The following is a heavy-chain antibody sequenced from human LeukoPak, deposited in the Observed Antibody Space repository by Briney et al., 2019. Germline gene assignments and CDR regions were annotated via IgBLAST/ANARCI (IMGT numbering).Heavy chain of an antibody. J-gene: IGHJ4*02. CDR3: AKLSGIIPDY. CDR1: GFTFSSYS. D-gene: IGHD1-14*01. CDR2: IWYDGSNK. V-gene: IGHV3-33*06. Sequence: PGGSLRLSCEASGFTFSSYSMNGVRQAPGKGLQWVAVIWYDGSNKYYADSVKGRFTISRDNSKNTLYLQMNSLRAEDTAVYYCAKLSGIIPDYWGQGTLVTVSS.